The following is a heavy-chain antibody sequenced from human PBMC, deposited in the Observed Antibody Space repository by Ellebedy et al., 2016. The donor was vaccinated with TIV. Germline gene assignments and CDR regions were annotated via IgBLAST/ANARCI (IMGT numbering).Heavy chain of an antibody. J-gene: IGHJ4*02. V-gene: IGHV4-39*01. D-gene: IGHD3-3*01. Sequence: SETLSLTXTVSGGSISSSSYYWGWIRQPPGKGLEWIGSIYYSGNTYYNPSLKSRVTISTDTSKNQFSLRLSSVTAADTAIYRCARRKVTIPRADAYFDYWGQGILVTVSS. CDR2: IYYSGNT. CDR1: GGSISSSSYY. CDR3: ARRKVTIPRADAYFDY.